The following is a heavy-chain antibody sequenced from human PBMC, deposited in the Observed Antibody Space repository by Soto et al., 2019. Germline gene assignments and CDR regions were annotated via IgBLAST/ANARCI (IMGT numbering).Heavy chain of an antibody. CDR3: AKQGGSGSYPYYYYGMDV. D-gene: IGHD3-10*01. Sequence: HPGGSLRLSCAASGFTFSSYAMSWVRQAPGKGLEWVSAISGSGGSTYYADSVKGWFTISRDNSKNTLYLQMNSLRAEDTAVYYCAKQGGSGSYPYYYYGMDVWGQGTTVTVSS. CDR1: GFTFSSYA. V-gene: IGHV3-23*01. CDR2: ISGSGGST. J-gene: IGHJ6*02.